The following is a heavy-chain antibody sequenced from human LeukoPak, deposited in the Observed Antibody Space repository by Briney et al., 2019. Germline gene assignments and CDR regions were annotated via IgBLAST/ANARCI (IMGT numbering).Heavy chain of an antibody. CDR1: GFTFSDSY. CDR2: ISNTGGSI. J-gene: IGHJ4*02. Sequence: GGSLRPSCAASGFTFSDSYMSWIRQAPGKGLEWLSDISNTGGSIYYADSVKGRLTVSRDNAKNSLYLQMNSLRAEDTAVYYCARLFYYGSGKPFDYWGQGTPVTVSS. D-gene: IGHD3-10*01. CDR3: ARLFYYGSGKPFDY. V-gene: IGHV3-11*01.